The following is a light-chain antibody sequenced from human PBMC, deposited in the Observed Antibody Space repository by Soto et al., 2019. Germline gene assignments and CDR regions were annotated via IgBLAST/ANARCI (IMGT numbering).Light chain of an antibody. V-gene: IGKV1-12*01. CDR2: AAS. Sequence: DIQMTQSPSSVSASVGDRVAVTCRASQGISRWLAWYQQKPGKAPKLLIYAASSLQSGVPSRFSGSGSGTDFDLAISSRHPEDFATYYCQQSYSTPRAFGQGTKLHI. CDR1: QGISRW. J-gene: IGKJ1*01. CDR3: QQSYSTPRA.